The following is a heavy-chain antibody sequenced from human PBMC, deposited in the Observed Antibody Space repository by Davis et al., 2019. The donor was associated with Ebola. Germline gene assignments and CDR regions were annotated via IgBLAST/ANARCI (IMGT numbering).Heavy chain of an antibody. CDR2: IYYSGST. J-gene: IGHJ4*02. D-gene: IGHD6-6*01. Sequence: WVRQAPGKGLEWIGSIYYSGSTNYSPSLKSRVTISVDTSKNQFSLKLRSVTAADTAVYYCARRKWGSSSHFDYWGQGTLVTVSS. CDR3: ARRKWGSSSHFDY. V-gene: IGHV4-39*01.